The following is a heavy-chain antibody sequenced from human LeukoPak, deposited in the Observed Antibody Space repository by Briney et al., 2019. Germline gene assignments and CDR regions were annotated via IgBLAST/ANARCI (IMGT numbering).Heavy chain of an antibody. CDR3: ARPVGYCSRADCYEYFDY. CDR1: GGSITSSSSY. D-gene: IGHD2-2*01. V-gene: IGHV4-39*01. CDR2: VYYSGST. J-gene: IGHJ4*02. Sequence: KPSETLSLTCTVSGGSITSSSSYWGWIRQPPGKGLEWIGSVYYSGSTYYNPSLKSRVTISVDTSKSQFSLKLTSVTAADTAVYYCARPVGYCSRADCYEYFDYWGQGTLVTVSS.